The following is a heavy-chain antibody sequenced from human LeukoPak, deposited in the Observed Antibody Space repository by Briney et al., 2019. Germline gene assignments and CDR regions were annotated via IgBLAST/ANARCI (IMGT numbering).Heavy chain of an antibody. CDR1: GFTFSSYW. CDR3: ARQAYSSSDFYRAFYMDV. Sequence: GGSLRLSCAASGFTFSSYWMSWVRQAPGKGLEWVANIKQDGSEKYYVDSVKGRFTISRDNAKNSLYLQMNSLRAEDTAVYYCARQAYSSSDFYRAFYMDVWGKGTTVTVSS. CDR2: IKQDGSEK. D-gene: IGHD6-6*01. J-gene: IGHJ6*03. V-gene: IGHV3-7*01.